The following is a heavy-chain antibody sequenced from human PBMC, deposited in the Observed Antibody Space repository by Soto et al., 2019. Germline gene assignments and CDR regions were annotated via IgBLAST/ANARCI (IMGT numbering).Heavy chain of an antibody. V-gene: IGHV1-69*13. CDR3: ASLLVEYSSSSQKKKYGMDV. Sequence: SVPVSCKAAGGAFSGYASVWGRQAPGQGLEWMGGIIPIFGTANYAQKCQGRVTITADESTSTAYMELSSLRSEDTAVYYCASLLVEYSSSSQKKKYGMDVWGQGTTVIVSS. CDR1: GGAFSGYA. J-gene: IGHJ6*02. CDR2: IIPIFGTA. D-gene: IGHD6-6*01.